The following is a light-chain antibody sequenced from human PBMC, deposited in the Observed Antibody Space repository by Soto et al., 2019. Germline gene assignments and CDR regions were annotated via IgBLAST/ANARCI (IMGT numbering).Light chain of an antibody. CDR1: SSDAGGYNY. CDR3: CSYTSSTIYV. Sequence: QSALTQPASVSGSPGQSIAISCTGTSSDAGGYNYVSWYQQHPGKAPKLMIYDVTSRPSGVSDRFSGSKSGTTASLTISGLQAEDEADYYCCSYTSSTIYVFGTGTKVTVL. V-gene: IGLV2-14*03. CDR2: DVT. J-gene: IGLJ1*01.